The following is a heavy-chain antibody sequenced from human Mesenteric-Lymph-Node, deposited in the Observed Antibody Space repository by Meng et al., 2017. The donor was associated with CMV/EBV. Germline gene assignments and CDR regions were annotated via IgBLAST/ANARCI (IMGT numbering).Heavy chain of an antibody. CDR1: RFSFISYS. Sequence: SRFSFISYSLPWVRQAPGKALEWVAFISYDGSTKYYADSVKGRFTISRDSSKTTLYLQMNSLRTEDTAVYYCARDPGFGMTGNRIDYWGQGSLVTVSS. CDR2: ISYDGSTK. J-gene: IGHJ4*02. CDR3: ARDPGFGMTGNRIDY. D-gene: IGHD1-20*01. V-gene: IGHV3-30*04.